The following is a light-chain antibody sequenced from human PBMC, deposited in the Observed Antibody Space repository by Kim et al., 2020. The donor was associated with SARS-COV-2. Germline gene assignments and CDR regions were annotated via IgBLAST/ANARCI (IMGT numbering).Light chain of an antibody. CDR2: WAS. CDR1: QSVLYSSNNKNY. Sequence: DIVMTQSPDSLAVSLGERATINCKSSQSVLYSSNNKNYLAWYQQKPGQPPKLLIYWASTRESGVPDRFSGSGSGTDFTLTISSLQAEDVAVYDCQQYYRTPLTFGGGTKVDIK. CDR3: QQYYRTPLT. V-gene: IGKV4-1*01. J-gene: IGKJ4*01.